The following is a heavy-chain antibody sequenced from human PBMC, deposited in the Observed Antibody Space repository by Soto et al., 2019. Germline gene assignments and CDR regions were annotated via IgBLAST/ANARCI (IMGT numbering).Heavy chain of an antibody. CDR3: ARVGYGDNGWFDS. Sequence: EASVKVSCKASGYTFTSYGISWVRQAPGQGLEWMGWISVYNGNTNYAQKLRGRVTMTTDTSTSTVYMELRSLRSDDTAVYYCARVGYGDNGWFDSWGQGTLVTVSS. CDR2: ISVYNGNT. V-gene: IGHV1-18*01. CDR1: GYTFTSYG. J-gene: IGHJ5*01. D-gene: IGHD4-17*01.